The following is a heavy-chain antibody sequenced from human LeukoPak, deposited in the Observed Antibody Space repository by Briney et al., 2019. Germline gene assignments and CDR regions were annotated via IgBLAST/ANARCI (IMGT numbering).Heavy chain of an antibody. CDR3: ARHWGRMDIVVADAFDI. CDR2: INWNGGST. V-gene: IGHV3-20*04. CDR1: GFTFDDYG. D-gene: IGHD2-2*03. J-gene: IGHJ3*02. Sequence: GGSLRLSCAASGFTFDDYGMSWVRQAPGKGLEWVSGINWNGGSTGYADSVKGRFTISRDNAKNSLYLQMNSLRAEGTALYYCARHWGRMDIVVADAFDIRGQGTMVTVSS.